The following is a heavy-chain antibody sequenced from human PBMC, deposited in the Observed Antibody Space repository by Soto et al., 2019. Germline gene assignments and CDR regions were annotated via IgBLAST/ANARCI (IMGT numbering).Heavy chain of an antibody. CDR2: IYYSGST. CDR1: GGSIRSYY. D-gene: IGHD7-27*01. J-gene: IGHJ4*02. Sequence: QLQLQESGPGLVKPSETLSLTCTVSGGSIRSYYFGWIRRPPGKGLELIGSIYYSGSTYYNPSLKRRVTIPVDTSKYQFSLKLSSVTAADTAVYYCARRWGYSFDYWGQGTLVTVSS. V-gene: IGHV4-39*01. CDR3: ARRWGYSFDY.